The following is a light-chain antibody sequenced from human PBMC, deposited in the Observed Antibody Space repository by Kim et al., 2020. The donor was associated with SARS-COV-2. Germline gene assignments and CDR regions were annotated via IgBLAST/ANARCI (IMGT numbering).Light chain of an antibody. CDR2: EVT. CDR1: SSDFGTYTY. Sequence: PGQSVAISCSGTSSDFGTYTYVSWYQQHPGKAPKLIVYEVTKRPSGVPDRFSASMSGNTASLTISGLQPEDEADYFCTSHANDNYIFGTGTKVTVL. CDR3: TSHANDNYI. J-gene: IGLJ1*01. V-gene: IGLV2-8*01.